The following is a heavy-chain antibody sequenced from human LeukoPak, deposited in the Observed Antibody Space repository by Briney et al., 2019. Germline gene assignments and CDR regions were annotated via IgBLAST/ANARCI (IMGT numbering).Heavy chain of an antibody. CDR2: IYSGGST. J-gene: IGHJ4*02. D-gene: IGHD5-18*01. CDR1: GGSVSQYY. Sequence: PGGSLRLSCAASGGSVSQYYMRWVRQAPGKGLEWVSVIYSGGSTYYADSVKGRFTISRDNSKNTLYLQMDSLRAEDTGVYYCARGGYSYGPQAYWGQGTLVTVSS. CDR3: ARGGYSYGPQAY. V-gene: IGHV3-53*01.